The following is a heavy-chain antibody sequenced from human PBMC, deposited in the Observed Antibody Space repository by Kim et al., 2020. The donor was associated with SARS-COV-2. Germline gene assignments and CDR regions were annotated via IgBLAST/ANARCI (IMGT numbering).Heavy chain of an antibody. CDR1: GFTFSDYY. Sequence: GGSLRLSCAASGFTFSDYYMSWIRQAPGKGLEWVSYISSSSSYTNYADSVKGRFTISRDNAKNSLYLQMNSLRAEDTAVYYCARSCSSTSCPYYYGMDVWGQGTTVTVSS. CDR2: ISSSSSYT. J-gene: IGHJ6*02. V-gene: IGHV3-11*06. D-gene: IGHD2-2*01. CDR3: ARSCSSTSCPYYYGMDV.